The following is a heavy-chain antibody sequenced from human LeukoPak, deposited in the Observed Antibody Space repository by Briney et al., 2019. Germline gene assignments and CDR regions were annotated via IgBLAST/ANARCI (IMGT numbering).Heavy chain of an antibody. CDR2: ISGSGGST. D-gene: IGHD1-26*01. CDR1: GFTISSYA. V-gene: IGHV3-23*01. CDR3: AKDFRWELPSNRFDP. J-gene: IGHJ5*02. Sequence: PGGSLRLSCAASGFTISSYAMSWVRQAPGKGLEWVSAISGSGGSTYYADSVKGRFTISRDNSKNTLYLQMDSLRAEDTAVYYCAKDFRWELPSNRFDPWGQGTLVTVSS.